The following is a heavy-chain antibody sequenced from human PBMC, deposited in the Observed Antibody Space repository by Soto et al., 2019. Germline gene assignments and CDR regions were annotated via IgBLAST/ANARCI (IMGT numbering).Heavy chain of an antibody. D-gene: IGHD2-21*02. J-gene: IGHJ6*02. CDR1: GFTFSSYG. CDR3: ARDQDIVVVTATNPNYYYGMDV. V-gene: IGHV3-33*01. CDR2: IWYDGSNK. Sequence: PGGSLRLSCAASGFTFSSYGMHWVRQAPGKGLEWVAVIWYDGSNKYYADSVKGRFTISRDNSKNTLYLQMNSLRAEDTAVYYCARDQDIVVVTATNPNYYYGMDVWGQGTTVTVSS.